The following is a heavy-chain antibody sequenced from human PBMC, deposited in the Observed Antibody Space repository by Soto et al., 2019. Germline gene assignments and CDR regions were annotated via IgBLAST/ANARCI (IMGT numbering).Heavy chain of an antibody. Sequence: EVQLVQSGAEVKKPGESLKISCKGSGYRFTFYWIGWVRQMPGKGLEWMGIIHPADSDTRYSPSFQGQVSFSADKSINTAYLQWSSLKASDSAIYYCARHTGAGQLVLDYWCQGTLVTVSS. CDR1: GYRFTFYW. CDR3: ARHTGAGQLVLDY. J-gene: IGHJ4*02. V-gene: IGHV5-51*01. CDR2: IHPADSDT. D-gene: IGHD6-6*01.